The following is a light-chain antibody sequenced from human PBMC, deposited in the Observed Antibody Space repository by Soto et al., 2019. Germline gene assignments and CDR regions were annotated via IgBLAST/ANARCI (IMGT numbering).Light chain of an antibody. J-gene: IGKJ1*01. Sequence: EIVLTQSPGTLSLSPGERATLSCRASQSISSNYIAWYQQKPGRAPRLLIYGASSRASGIPDSFSGSGSVTDFTLTISRLEPEDFAVYYCQHYGSSPKTFGQGTKVKSN. V-gene: IGKV3-20*01. CDR3: QHYGSSPKT. CDR2: GAS. CDR1: QSISSNY.